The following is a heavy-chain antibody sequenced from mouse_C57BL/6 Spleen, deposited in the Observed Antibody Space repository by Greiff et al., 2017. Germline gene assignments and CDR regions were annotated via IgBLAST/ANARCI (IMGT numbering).Heavy chain of an antibody. CDR3: ASRELRLLYFDY. CDR2: INPNNGGA. J-gene: IGHJ2*01. D-gene: IGHD3-2*02. CDR1: GYTFTDYY. V-gene: IGHV1-26*01. Sequence: EVQLQQSGPELVKPGASVKISCKASGYTFTDYYMNWVKQSHGKSLEWIGDINPNNGGASYNQKFKGKATLTVDKSSSTAYMELRSLTSEDSAVYYCASRELRLLYFDYWGQGTTLTVSS.